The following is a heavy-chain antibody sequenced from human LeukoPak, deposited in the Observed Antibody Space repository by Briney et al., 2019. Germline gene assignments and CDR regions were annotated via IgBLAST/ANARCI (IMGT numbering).Heavy chain of an antibody. CDR2: ISGSGGST. Sequence: PGGSLRLSCAASGFTFSSYAMSWVRQAPGKGLEWVSAISGSGGSTYYADSLRGRFTISRDNSKNALYQQMNSLRAEDTAVYYCAKEPIVSPIVVVVAATQSWGQGTLVTVSS. J-gene: IGHJ4*02. D-gene: IGHD2-15*01. CDR3: AKEPIVSPIVVVVAATQS. CDR1: GFTFSSYA. V-gene: IGHV3-23*01.